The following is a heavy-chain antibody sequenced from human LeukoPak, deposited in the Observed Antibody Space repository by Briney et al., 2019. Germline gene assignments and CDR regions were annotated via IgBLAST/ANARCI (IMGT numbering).Heavy chain of an antibody. J-gene: IGHJ4*02. D-gene: IGHD1-26*01. CDR2: SNEDGSTT. Sequence: GGSLRLSCAASGFTFSSNWMHWVRQAPGKGLVWVSRSNEDGSTTNYADSVKGRFTISRDNARNTLYLQMNSLRADDTAVYYCVRDLSGSYDLGFDYWGQGTLVTVSS. V-gene: IGHV3-74*01. CDR3: VRDLSGSYDLGFDY. CDR1: GFTFSSNW.